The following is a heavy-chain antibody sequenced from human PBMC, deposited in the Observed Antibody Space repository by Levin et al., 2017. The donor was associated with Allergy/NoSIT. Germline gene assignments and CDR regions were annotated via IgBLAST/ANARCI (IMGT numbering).Heavy chain of an antibody. J-gene: IGHJ3*01. D-gene: IGHD3-9*01. CDR3: ARKTPHDILIGLGGFDL. CDR2: ISYTEST. Sequence: SQTLSLTCGVSGGFINTENWWSWVRQPPGKGLEWIGDISYTESTNYNPSLKSRVTISIDKSKNHFSLKLTSVTAADTAVYYCARKTPHDILIGLGGFDLWGQGTVVTVSS. V-gene: IGHV4-4*02. CDR1: GGFINTENW.